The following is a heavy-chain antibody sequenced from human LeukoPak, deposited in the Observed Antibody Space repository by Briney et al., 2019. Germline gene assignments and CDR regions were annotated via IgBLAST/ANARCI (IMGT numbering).Heavy chain of an antibody. V-gene: IGHV3-23*01. Sequence: QPGGSLRLSCAASGFTFSTYAMNWVRQAPGKGLEWVSRISSSGGSTYYAGSVKGRFTISRDNSKNTMYLQLNSLGAEDTAVYHCARSVFVVVSGTVDNAGFDLWGQGIVVTVSS. D-gene: IGHD2-15*01. CDR2: ISSSGGST. CDR3: ARSVFVVVSGTVDNAGFDL. J-gene: IGHJ4*02. CDR1: GFTFSTYA.